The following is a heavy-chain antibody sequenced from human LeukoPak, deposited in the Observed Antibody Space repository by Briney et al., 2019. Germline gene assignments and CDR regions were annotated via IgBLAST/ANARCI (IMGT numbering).Heavy chain of an antibody. CDR1: GYTFTSYG. CDR2: ISAYNVNT. Sequence: GASVKVSCKASGYTFTSYGISWVRQAPGQGLEWMGWISAYNVNTNYAQKLQGRVTITTDTSKRTAYMELRSLRSDDTAVYYCARESGSGSYYNAPNYYYGMDVWGQGTTVTVSS. CDR3: ARESGSGSYYNAPNYYYGMDV. J-gene: IGHJ6*02. V-gene: IGHV1-18*01. D-gene: IGHD3-10*01.